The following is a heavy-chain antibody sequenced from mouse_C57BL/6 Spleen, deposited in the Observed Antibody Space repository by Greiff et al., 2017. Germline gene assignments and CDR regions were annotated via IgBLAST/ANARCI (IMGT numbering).Heavy chain of an antibody. CDR1: GYTFTDYY. D-gene: IGHD2-5*01. CDR3: ARESNPYAMDY. J-gene: IGHJ4*01. CDR2: INPNNGGT. V-gene: IGHV1-26*01. Sequence: VQLQQSGPELVKPGASVKISCKASGYTFTDYYMNWVKQSHGKSLEWIGDINPNNGGTSYNQKFKGKATLTVDKSSSTAYMELRSLTSEDSAVXYCARESNPYAMDYWGQGTSVTVSS.